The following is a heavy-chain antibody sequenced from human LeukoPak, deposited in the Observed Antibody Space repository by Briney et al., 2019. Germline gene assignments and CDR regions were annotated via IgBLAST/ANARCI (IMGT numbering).Heavy chain of an antibody. V-gene: IGHV3-30*04. D-gene: IGHD3-10*01. CDR3: AISSRGVYFAY. Sequence: QPGGSLRLSCAASGFTFSSYAMHWVRQAPGKGLEWVAVISYDGSNKYYADSVKGRFTISRDNSKNTLYLQMSSLRPEDTAPYYCAISSRGVYFAYWGQGTLVTVSS. CDR1: GFTFSSYA. CDR2: ISYDGSNK. J-gene: IGHJ4*02.